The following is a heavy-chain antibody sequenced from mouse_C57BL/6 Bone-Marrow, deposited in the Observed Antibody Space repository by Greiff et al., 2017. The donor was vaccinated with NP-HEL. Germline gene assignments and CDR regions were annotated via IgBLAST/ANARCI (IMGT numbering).Heavy chain of an antibody. Sequence: EVQLQQSGPVLVKPGASVKMSCKASGYTFTDYYMNWVKQSHGKSLEWIGVINPYNGGTSYNQKFKGKATLTVDKSSSTAYMELNSLTSEDSAVYYCARGGYYGSSLYYWGQGTTLTVSS. CDR1: GYTFTDYY. CDR2: INPYNGGT. J-gene: IGHJ2*01. CDR3: ARGGYYGSSLYY. V-gene: IGHV1-19*01. D-gene: IGHD1-1*01.